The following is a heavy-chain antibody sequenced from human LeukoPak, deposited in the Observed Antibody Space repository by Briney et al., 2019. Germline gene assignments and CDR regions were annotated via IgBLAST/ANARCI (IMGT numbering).Heavy chain of an antibody. D-gene: IGHD6-13*01. Sequence: ASVKVSRKASGYTFTSYDINWVRQATGQGFEWMGWMNPNSGNTGYAQKFQGRVTITRNTSISTAYMELSSLRSEDTAVYYCARGRSSSWYFDYYYYMDVWGKGTTVTVSS. V-gene: IGHV1-8*01. CDR1: GYTFTSYD. J-gene: IGHJ6*03. CDR2: MNPNSGNT. CDR3: ARGRSSSWYFDYYYYMDV.